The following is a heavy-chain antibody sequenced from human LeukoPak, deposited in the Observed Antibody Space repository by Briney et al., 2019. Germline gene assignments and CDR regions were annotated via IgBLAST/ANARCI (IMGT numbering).Heavy chain of an antibody. V-gene: IGHV4-39*07. CDR1: GRSISSSSYY. Sequence: SETLSLTCTVSGRSISSSSYYWGWLRQPPGKGLEWIGSIYYSGSTYYNPSLKSRVTISVDTSKNQFSLKLSSVTAADTAVYYCARGVWFGEKGGQGTLVTVSS. CDR3: ARGVWFGEK. J-gene: IGHJ4*02. D-gene: IGHD3-10*01. CDR2: IYYSGST.